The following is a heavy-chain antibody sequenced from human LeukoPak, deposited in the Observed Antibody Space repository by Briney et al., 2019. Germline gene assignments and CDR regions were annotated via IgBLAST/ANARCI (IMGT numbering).Heavy chain of an antibody. V-gene: IGHV3-23*01. Sequence: GGSLRLSCVVSGFTFSSYGMSWVRQAPGKGLEWVSAISGSGGSTYYADSVKGRFTISRDNSKNTLYLQMNSLRADDTAVYYCAKATYYYDSSGYRGGYYSDSWGQGTLVTVSS. D-gene: IGHD3-22*01. J-gene: IGHJ4*02. CDR3: AKATYYYDSSGYRGGYYSDS. CDR2: ISGSGGST. CDR1: GFTFSSYG.